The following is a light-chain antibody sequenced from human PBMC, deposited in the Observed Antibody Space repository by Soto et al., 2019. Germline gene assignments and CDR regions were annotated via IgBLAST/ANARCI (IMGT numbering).Light chain of an antibody. CDR1: QSISSY. Sequence: DIQITQSPSSLXSSXEAGVTIPXXXSQSISSYLNWYQQKPGKAPKLLIYAASSLQSGVPSRFSGSGSGTDFTLTISSLQPEDFATYYCQQSYSTPPITFGQGTRLEIK. CDR3: QQSYSTPPIT. CDR2: AAS. J-gene: IGKJ5*01. V-gene: IGKV1-39*01.